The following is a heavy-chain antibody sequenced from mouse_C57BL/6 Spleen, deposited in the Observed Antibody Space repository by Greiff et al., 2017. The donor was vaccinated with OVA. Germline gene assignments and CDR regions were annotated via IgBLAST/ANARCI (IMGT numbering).Heavy chain of an antibody. J-gene: IGHJ4*01. CDR3: AHTTVVAHYAMDY. CDR2: IHPNSGST. V-gene: IGHV1-64*01. D-gene: IGHD1-1*01. Sequence: QVQLQQSGAELVKPGASVKLSCKASGYTFTSYWMHWVKQRPGQGLEWIGMIHPNSGSTNYNEKFKSKATLTVDKSSSTAYMQLSSLTSEDSAVYYCAHTTVVAHYAMDYWGQGTSVTVSS. CDR1: GYTFTSYW.